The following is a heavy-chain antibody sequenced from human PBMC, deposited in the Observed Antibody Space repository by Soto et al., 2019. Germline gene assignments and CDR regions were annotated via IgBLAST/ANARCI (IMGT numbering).Heavy chain of an antibody. J-gene: IGHJ5*02. CDR2: IYWNDDK. V-gene: IGHV2-5*01. Sequence: SGPTLVKPTQTLTLTCTFSGFSLSTSGVGVGWIRQPPGKALEWLALIYWNDDKRYSPSLKSELTITKDTSKNQVVLKMTNMDPVDTATYYCAHSRRPTTVTPNWFDPWGQGTLVTVSS. CDR3: AHSRRPTTVTPNWFDP. D-gene: IGHD4-17*01. CDR1: GFSLSTSGVG.